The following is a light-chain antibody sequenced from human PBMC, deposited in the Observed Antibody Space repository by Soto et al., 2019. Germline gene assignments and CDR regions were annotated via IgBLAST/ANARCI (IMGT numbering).Light chain of an antibody. CDR1: QDISNY. Sequence: DIQMTQSPSSLSASVGDRVTITCQASQDISNYLNRYQQKPGKAPKLLNYDASNLETGVPSRFSGSGSGTDFTFTISSLQSEDFAVYYCQQFNNWPRTFGQGTKVDI. V-gene: IGKV1-33*01. CDR3: QQFNNWPRT. CDR2: DAS. J-gene: IGKJ1*01.